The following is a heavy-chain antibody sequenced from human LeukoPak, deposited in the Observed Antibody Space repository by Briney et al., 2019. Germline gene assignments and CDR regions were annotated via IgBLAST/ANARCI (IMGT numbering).Heavy chain of an antibody. J-gene: IGHJ3*02. CDR2: INPSGGST. Sequence: ASVKVSCKASGDTFTSYYMHCVRQAPGQGLEWVGIINPSGGSTSYAQKFQGRVTMTRDMSTSTVYMELSSLRSEDTAVYYCARKPRRGEVRGVLAFDIWGQGTMVTVSS. CDR3: ARKPRRGEVRGVLAFDI. D-gene: IGHD3-10*01. V-gene: IGHV1-46*01. CDR1: GDTFTSYY.